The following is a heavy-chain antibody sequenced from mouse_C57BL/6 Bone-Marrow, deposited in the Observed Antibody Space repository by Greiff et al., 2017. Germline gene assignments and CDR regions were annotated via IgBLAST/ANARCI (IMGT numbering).Heavy chain of an antibody. V-gene: IGHV1-61*01. Sequence: QVQLQQPGAELVRPGSSVKLSCKASGYTFTSYWMDWVKQRPGQGLEWIGNIYPSDSATHYNQKFKDKATLTVDKSSSTAYMQLSSLTSEDSAVYYCAVYYGSSGDYWGQGTTLTVSS. J-gene: IGHJ2*01. D-gene: IGHD1-1*01. CDR1: GYTFTSYW. CDR2: IYPSDSAT. CDR3: AVYYGSSGDY.